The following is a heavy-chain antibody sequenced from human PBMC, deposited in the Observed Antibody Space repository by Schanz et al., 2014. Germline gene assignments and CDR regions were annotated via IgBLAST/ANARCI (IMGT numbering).Heavy chain of an antibody. CDR3: ARALKGKVAIFGVIAAQNYYYMDV. CDR1: GYTFTTYA. V-gene: IGHV1-18*01. J-gene: IGHJ6*03. Sequence: QVQLVQSGAEVKKPGASVRVSCKASGYTFTTYAMSWVRQAPGQGLEWVGWISVYTGNTKYGQKVQGRVSMTWDTSTSTAYLDLSRLRSEDTGVYYCARALKGKVAIFGVIAAQNYYYMDVWGKGTTVTVSS. D-gene: IGHD3-3*01. CDR2: ISVYTGNT.